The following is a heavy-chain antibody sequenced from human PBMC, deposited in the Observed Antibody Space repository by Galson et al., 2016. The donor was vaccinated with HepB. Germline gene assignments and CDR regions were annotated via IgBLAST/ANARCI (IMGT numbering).Heavy chain of an antibody. D-gene: IGHD5-18*01. CDR3: AKDKRPTAMVLLPHFDY. J-gene: IGHJ4*02. CDR2: ITWNSVNI. Sequence: SLRLSCAASGFTFHDYAMHWVRQAPGKGLEWVSGITWNSVNIAYADSVKGRFTISRDNAKNSLYLQVNSLRAEDTASYFCAKDKRPTAMVLLPHFDYWGQGTLVSVSS. CDR1: GFTFHDYA. V-gene: IGHV3-9*01.